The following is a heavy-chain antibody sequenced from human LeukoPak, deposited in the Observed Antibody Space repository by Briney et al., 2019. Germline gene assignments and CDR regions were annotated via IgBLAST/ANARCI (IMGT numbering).Heavy chain of an antibody. J-gene: IGHJ5*02. V-gene: IGHV4-4*09. CDR1: GDSISSYY. CDR2: IHTSGST. D-gene: IGHD3-16*01. CDR3: ARRRTLGVSGGCCWFDP. Sequence: SETLSLTCTVSGDSISSYYWSWIRQPPGKGLEWIGYIHTSGSTNYNPSLKSRFTISVDTSKNQFSLKLSSVTAADTAVYYCARRRTLGVSGGCCWFDPWGQGTLVTVSS.